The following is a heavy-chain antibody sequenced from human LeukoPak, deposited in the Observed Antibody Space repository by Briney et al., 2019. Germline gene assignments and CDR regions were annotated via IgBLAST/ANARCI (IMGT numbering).Heavy chain of an antibody. J-gene: IGHJ4*02. V-gene: IGHV4-4*07. CDR1: GGSISSYY. D-gene: IGHD6-13*01. CDR2: IYASGST. Sequence: SETLSLTCTVSGGSISSYYWSWIRQPAGKGLEWIGRIYASGSTDYNPSLKSRVTMSVDTSKNQFSLKLSSVTAADTAVYYCARGMGSSWSVDYWGQGTLVTVSS. CDR3: ARGMGSSWSVDY.